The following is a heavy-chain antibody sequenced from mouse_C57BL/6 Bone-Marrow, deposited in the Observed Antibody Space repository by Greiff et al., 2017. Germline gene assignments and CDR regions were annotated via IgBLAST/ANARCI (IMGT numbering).Heavy chain of an antibody. CDR3: ASPGHY. J-gene: IGHJ2*01. Sequence: VQLQQPGAELVRPGTSVKLSCKASGYTFTSYWMHWVKQRPGQGLEWIGVIDPSDSYTNYNQKFKGKATLTVDTSSSTAYMQLSSLTSEDSAVYYCASPGHYWGQGTTLTVSS. CDR2: IDPSDSYT. V-gene: IGHV1-59*01. CDR1: GYTFTSYW.